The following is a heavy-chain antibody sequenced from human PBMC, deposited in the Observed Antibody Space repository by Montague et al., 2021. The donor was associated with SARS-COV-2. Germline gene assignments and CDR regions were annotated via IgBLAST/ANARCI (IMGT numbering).Heavy chain of an antibody. D-gene: IGHD3-10*01. V-gene: IGHV4-59*01. Sequence: SETLSLTCTVSGGSISSYYWSWIRQPPGKGLEWIGYIYYSGSTNYNPSLKSRVTISVDTSKNQFSLKLSSVTAADTAVYYCARAGSGRGYYYYGMDVWGQGTTVTVSS. CDR3: ARAGSGRGYYYYGMDV. CDR1: GGSISSYY. CDR2: IYYSGST. J-gene: IGHJ6*02.